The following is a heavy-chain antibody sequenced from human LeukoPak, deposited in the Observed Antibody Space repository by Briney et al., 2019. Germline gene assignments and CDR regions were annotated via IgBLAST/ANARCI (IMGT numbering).Heavy chain of an antibody. CDR1: GGSFSGYY. J-gene: IGHJ5*02. CDR2: INHSGST. CDR3: ARTYYYGSGSYSRKSNWFDP. D-gene: IGHD3-10*01. Sequence: NASETLSLTCAVYGGSFSGYYWSWIRQPPGKGLEWIGEINHSGSTNYNPSLKSRVTISVDTSKNQFSLKLSSVTAADTAVYYCARTYYYGSGSYSRKSNWFDPWGQGTLVTVSS. V-gene: IGHV4-34*01.